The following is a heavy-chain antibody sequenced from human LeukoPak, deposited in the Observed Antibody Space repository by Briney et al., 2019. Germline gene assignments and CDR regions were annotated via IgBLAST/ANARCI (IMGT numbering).Heavy chain of an antibody. CDR1: GGSISSGSYY. V-gene: IGHV4-61*02. Sequence: PSETLSLTCTVSGGSISSGSYYWSWIRQPAGKGLEWIGRIYTSGSTNYNPSLKSRVTISVDTSKNQFSLKLSSVTAADTAVYYCAREDIVVVPAAIIGGWFDPWGQGTLVTVSS. CDR3: AREDIVVVPAAIIGGWFDP. D-gene: IGHD2-2*02. CDR2: IYTSGST. J-gene: IGHJ5*02.